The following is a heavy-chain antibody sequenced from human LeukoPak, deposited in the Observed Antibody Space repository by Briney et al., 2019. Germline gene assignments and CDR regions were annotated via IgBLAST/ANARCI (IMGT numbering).Heavy chain of an antibody. CDR1: GGSISSGGYC. D-gene: IGHD5-12*01. CDR2: IYHSGST. J-gene: IGHJ3*02. Sequence: SETLSLTCAVSGGSISSGGYCWSWVRQPPGGGLEWVGYIYHSGSTYYNPSLQSRVTISLDRSKNQFPLKLSSMTAADTAVHYCASGNTGYDRDSFDIGGQGTMVTVSS. V-gene: IGHV4-30-2*01. CDR3: ASGNTGYDRDSFDI.